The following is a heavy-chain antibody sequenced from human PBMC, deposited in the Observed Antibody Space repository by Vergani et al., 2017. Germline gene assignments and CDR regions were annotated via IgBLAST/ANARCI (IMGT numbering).Heavy chain of an antibody. CDR2: ISGSGGFT. V-gene: IGHV3-23*01. Sequence: EVQLLESGGNLVQPGGSLRLSCAASGFTFTNFAMTWVRQAPGEGLEWVSGISGSGGFTYYADSVKGRFTISRDNSKSIAYLQMSSLKAEDTAVYYCTRDRLDDSYAYFDYWGQGTLVTVSP. CDR3: TRDRLDDSYAYFDY. CDR1: GFTFTNFA. D-gene: IGHD3-16*01. J-gene: IGHJ4*02.